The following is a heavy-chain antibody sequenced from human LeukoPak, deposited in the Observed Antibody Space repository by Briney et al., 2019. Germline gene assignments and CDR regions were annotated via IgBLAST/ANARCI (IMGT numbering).Heavy chain of an antibody. V-gene: IGHV3-23*01. CDR2: IIGSGRTT. CDR3: AKKEGDTYFSWYMDV. D-gene: IGHD2-21*01. Sequence: GGSLRLSCAASGFTFRSFAMSWVRQPPGKGLEWVSGIIGSGRTTFYADSVKGRFTISRDNSKNTLYLQMNSMRAEDTAIYYYAKKEGDTYFSWYMDVWGKGPTVTVSS. J-gene: IGHJ6*03. CDR1: GFTFRSFA.